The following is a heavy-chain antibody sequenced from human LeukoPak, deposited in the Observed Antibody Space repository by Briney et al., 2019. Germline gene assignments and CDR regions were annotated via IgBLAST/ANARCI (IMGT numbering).Heavy chain of an antibody. CDR3: ARVGGPVYDFWSGYYPHDAFDI. J-gene: IGHJ3*02. CDR1: GYTFTSYG. Sequence: ASVKVSCKASGYTFTSYGISWVRQAPGQGLEWMGWISAYNGNTNYAQKLQGRVTMTTDTSTSTAYMELRSLRSDDTAVYYCARVGGPVYDFWSGYYPHDAFDIWGQGTMVTVSS. CDR2: ISAYNGNT. D-gene: IGHD3-3*01. V-gene: IGHV1-18*01.